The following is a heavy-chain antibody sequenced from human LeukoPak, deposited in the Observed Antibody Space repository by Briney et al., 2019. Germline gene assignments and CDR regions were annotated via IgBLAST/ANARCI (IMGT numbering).Heavy chain of an antibody. D-gene: IGHD3-22*01. J-gene: IGHJ6*03. V-gene: IGHV1-18*01. Sequence: ASVKVSCKASGYTFTSYGISWVRQAPGQGLEWMGWISAYNGNTNYAQKLQGRVTMTTGTSTSTAYMELRSLRSDDTAVYYCARGISGGTYYYGSSGYGDYYYYYMDVWGKGTTVTISS. CDR2: ISAYNGNT. CDR1: GYTFTSYG. CDR3: ARGISGGTYYYGSSGYGDYYYYYMDV.